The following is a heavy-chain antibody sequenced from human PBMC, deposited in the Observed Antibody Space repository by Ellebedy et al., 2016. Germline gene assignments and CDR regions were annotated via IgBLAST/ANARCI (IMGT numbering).Heavy chain of an antibody. Sequence: GGSLRLSCAASRFTFSSYAMSWVRQAPGKGLEWVSAISGSGGSTYYADSVKGRFTISRDNSKNTLYLQMNSLRAEDTALYYCARDSAEVLVTAPAPYFDYWGQGTLVTVSS. CDR2: ISGSGGST. V-gene: IGHV3-23*01. CDR3: ARDSAEVLVTAPAPYFDY. D-gene: IGHD2-21*02. J-gene: IGHJ4*01. CDR1: RFTFSSYA.